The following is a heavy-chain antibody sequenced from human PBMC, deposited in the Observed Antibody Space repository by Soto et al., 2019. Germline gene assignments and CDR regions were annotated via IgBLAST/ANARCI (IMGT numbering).Heavy chain of an antibody. CDR2: ISGSGGST. D-gene: IGHD5-18*01. CDR3: ARGDQAHPNSLLDY. V-gene: IGHV3-23*01. Sequence: PGGSLRLSCAASGFPFSGFAMNWVRQAPGKGLEWVSAISGSGGSTYYADSVKGRFTISRDNSKNTLYLQMNSLRAEDTAVYYCARGDQAHPNSLLDYWGQGTLVTVSS. J-gene: IGHJ4*02. CDR1: GFPFSGFA.